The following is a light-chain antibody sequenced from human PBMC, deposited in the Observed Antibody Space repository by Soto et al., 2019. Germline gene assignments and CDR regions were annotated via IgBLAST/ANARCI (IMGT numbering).Light chain of an antibody. CDR2: GAS. CDR3: QQASGFPRT. V-gene: IGKV1-12*01. CDR1: QDITKF. Sequence: DIQMTQSPSSVSASVGDRITITCRASQDITKFLAWYQQTPGKAPKLLIRGASTLHSGVPSRFSGSGSGTNFSLTISSLQPEDFATCYCQQASGFPRTFGQGTKVDIK. J-gene: IGKJ1*01.